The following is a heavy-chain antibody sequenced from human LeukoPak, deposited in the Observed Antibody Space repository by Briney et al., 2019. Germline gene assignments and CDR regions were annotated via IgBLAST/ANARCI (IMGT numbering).Heavy chain of an antibody. J-gene: IGHJ5*02. CDR1: GFTFSSYS. D-gene: IGHD6-25*01. V-gene: IGHV3-48*04. CDR2: ISGSSATI. CDR3: AREPAAAGKNWFDP. Sequence: PGGSLRLSCAASGFTFSSYSMNWVRQAPGKGLEWVSYISGSSATIYYVDSVKGRFTISRDNAKNSLYLQMDSLRAEDTAVYHCAREPAAAGKNWFDPWGQGTLVTVPS.